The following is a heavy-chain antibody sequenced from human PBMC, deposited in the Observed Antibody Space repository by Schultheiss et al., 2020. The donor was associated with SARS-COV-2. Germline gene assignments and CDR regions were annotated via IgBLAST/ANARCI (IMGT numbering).Heavy chain of an antibody. D-gene: IGHD2-2*02. CDR3: ARAPVVPAAISWFDP. CDR1: GGSISSGGYY. V-gene: IGHV4-31*03. Sequence: SETLSLTCTVSGGSISSGGYYWSWIRQHPGKGLEWIGYIYYSGSTYYNPSLKSRVTISVDTSKNQFSLKLSSVTAADTAVYYCARAPVVPAAISWFDPWGQGTLVTVSS. J-gene: IGHJ5*02. CDR2: IYYSGST.